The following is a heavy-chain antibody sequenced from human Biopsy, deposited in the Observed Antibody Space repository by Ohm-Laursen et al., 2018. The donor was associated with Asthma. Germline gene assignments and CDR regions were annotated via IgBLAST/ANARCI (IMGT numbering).Heavy chain of an antibody. CDR3: VKDIRLQLWGFDS. CDR2: VSWNSGSI. Sequence: RSLRLSCTASGFTFDDYAMHWVRQAPGKGLEGVSGVSWNSGSIDYADSVKGRFTISRDNAKNSLYLQMNSLRGADTALYYCVKDIRLQLWGFDSWGQGTLVTVSS. V-gene: IGHV3-9*01. J-gene: IGHJ4*02. D-gene: IGHD6-13*01. CDR1: GFTFDDYA.